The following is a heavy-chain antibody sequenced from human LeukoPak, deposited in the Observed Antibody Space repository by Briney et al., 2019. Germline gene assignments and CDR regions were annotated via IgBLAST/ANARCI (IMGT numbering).Heavy chain of an antibody. D-gene: IGHD7-27*01. CDR3: VRALLGTSDY. CDR1: VCTYSTSW. J-gene: IGHJ4*02. Sequence: GGSLRLSCVASVCTYSTSWMHWVRQVPGKGLVWVSRINPDGSITNYADSVKGRFTISRDNANNMLYLLMNSLSVDDTAVYYCVRALLGTSDYWGQGTLVTVSS. V-gene: IGHV3-74*01. CDR2: INPDGSIT.